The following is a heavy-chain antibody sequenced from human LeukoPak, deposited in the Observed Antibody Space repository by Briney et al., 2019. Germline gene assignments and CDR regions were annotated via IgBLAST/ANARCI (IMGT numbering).Heavy chain of an antibody. CDR1: GGSISSGSYY. V-gene: IGHV4-61*02. CDR3: AEGISFDY. Sequence: SQTLSLNCTVSGGSISSGSYYWSWIRRPPGKGLEWIGRIYTSGSTNYNPSLKSRVTISVDTSKNQFSLKLSSVTAADTAVYYCAEGISFDYWGQGTLVTVSS. CDR2: IYTSGST. J-gene: IGHJ4*02. D-gene: IGHD2/OR15-2a*01.